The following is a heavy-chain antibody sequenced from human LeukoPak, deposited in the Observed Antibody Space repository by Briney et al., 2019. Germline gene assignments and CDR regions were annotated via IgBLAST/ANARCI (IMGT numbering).Heavy chain of an antibody. Sequence: PGGSLRLSCAASGFTFSSYGMHWVRQAPGKGLEWVAVISYDGSNKYYADSVKGRFTISRDNSKNTLHLQMNSLRAEDTAVYYCSKGDYYDSSGYYDYWGQGTLVTVSS. V-gene: IGHV3-30*18. D-gene: IGHD3-22*01. CDR3: SKGDYYDSSGYYDY. CDR1: GFTFSSYG. J-gene: IGHJ4*02. CDR2: ISYDGSNK.